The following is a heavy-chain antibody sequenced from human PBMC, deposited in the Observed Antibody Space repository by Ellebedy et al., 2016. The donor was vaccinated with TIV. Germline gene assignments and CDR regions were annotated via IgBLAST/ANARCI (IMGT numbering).Heavy chain of an antibody. J-gene: IGHJ4*02. D-gene: IGHD3-22*01. CDR1: GGTFSSYA. CDR2: IIPIFGTA. CDR3: AREAMIVVVITEGPWYFDY. V-gene: IGHV1-69*13. Sequence: SVKVSXXASGGTFSSYAISWVRQAPGQGLEWMGGIIPIFGTANYAQKFQGRVTITADESTSTAYMELSSLRSEDTAVYYCAREAMIVVVITEGPWYFDYWGQGTLVTVSS.